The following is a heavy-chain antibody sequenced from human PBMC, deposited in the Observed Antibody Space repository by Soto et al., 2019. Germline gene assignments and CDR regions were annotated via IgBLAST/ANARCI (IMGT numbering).Heavy chain of an antibody. CDR1: GFTFSSYA. CDR2: ISGSGGST. CDR3: AKVPYPYCSGGSCYLFDY. Sequence: GGSLRLSCAASGFTFSSYAMSWVRQAPGKGLEWVSAISGSGGSTYYADSVKGRFTISRDNSKNTLYLQMNSLRAEDTAVYYCAKVPYPYCSGGSCYLFDYWGQGTQVTVSS. D-gene: IGHD2-15*01. V-gene: IGHV3-23*01. J-gene: IGHJ4*02.